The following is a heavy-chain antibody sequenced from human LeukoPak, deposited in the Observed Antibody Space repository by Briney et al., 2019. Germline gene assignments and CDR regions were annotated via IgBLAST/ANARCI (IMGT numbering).Heavy chain of an antibody. CDR1: GGSISSYY. J-gene: IGHJ2*01. D-gene: IGHD6-13*01. CDR3: AREGSVQQQLVHWYFDL. CDR2: IYYSGST. Sequence: TSETLSLTCTVSGGSISSYYWSWIRQPPGKGLEWIGYIYYSGSTNYNPSLKSRVTISVDTSKNQFSLKLSSVTAADTAVYYCAREGSVQQQLVHWYFDLWGRGTLVTVSS. V-gene: IGHV4-59*01.